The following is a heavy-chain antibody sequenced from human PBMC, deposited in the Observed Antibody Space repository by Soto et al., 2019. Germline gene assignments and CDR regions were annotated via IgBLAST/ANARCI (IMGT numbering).Heavy chain of an antibody. J-gene: IGHJ6*03. CDR2: MNPNSGNT. V-gene: IGHV1-8*01. Sequence: GASVKVSCKASGYTFTSYDINRVRQATGQGLEWMGWMNPNSGNTGYAQKFQGRVTMTRNTSISTAYMELSSLRSEDTAVYYCARGGYYYYYMDVWGKGTTVTVSS. CDR3: ARGGYYYYYMDV. CDR1: GYTFTSYD.